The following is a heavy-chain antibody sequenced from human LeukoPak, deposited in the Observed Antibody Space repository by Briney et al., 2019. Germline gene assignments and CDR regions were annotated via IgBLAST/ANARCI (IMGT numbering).Heavy chain of an antibody. Sequence: GGSLRLSCAASGFTFSSYEMNWVRQAPGRGLEWVSYISSGGSIIYYADSVKGRFTISRDNAKNSLYLQMNSLRAEDTAVYYCARDSSDSSGWYYWGQGTLVTVSS. CDR3: ARDSSDSSGWYY. J-gene: IGHJ4*02. CDR2: ISSGGSII. V-gene: IGHV3-48*03. D-gene: IGHD6-19*01. CDR1: GFTFSSYE.